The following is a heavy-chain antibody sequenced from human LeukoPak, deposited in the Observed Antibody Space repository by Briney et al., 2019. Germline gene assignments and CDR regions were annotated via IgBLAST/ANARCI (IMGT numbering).Heavy chain of an antibody. CDR3: ARGAPGVGIAAAGIDY. Sequence: KPGGSLRLSCAASGFTFSDYYMNWVRQAPGKGLEWVSYISSSSSTIYYADSVKGRFTISRDNAKNSLYLQMNSLRDEDTAVYYCARGAPGVGIAAAGIDYWGQGTLVTVSS. CDR2: ISSSSSTI. J-gene: IGHJ4*02. D-gene: IGHD6-13*01. V-gene: IGHV3-11*04. CDR1: GFTFSDYY.